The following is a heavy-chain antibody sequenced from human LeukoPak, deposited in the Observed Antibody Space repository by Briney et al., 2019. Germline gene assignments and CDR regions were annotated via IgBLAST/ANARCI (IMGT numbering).Heavy chain of an antibody. CDR1: GYTFTSYY. V-gene: IGHV1-69*13. J-gene: IGHJ3*02. CDR2: IIPIFGTA. Sequence: ASVKVSCKASGYTFTSYYMHWVRQAPGQGLEWMGGIIPIFGTANYAQKFQGRVTITADESTSTAYMELSSLRSEDTAVYYCARVGGEGGGYSSITEPHAFDIWGQGTMVTVSS. CDR3: ARVGGEGGGYSSITEPHAFDI. D-gene: IGHD3-22*01.